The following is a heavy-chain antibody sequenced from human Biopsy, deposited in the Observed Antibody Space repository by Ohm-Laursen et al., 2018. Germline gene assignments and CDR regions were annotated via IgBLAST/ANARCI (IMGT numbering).Heavy chain of an antibody. Sequence: EASVKVSCKASGYTFTGQYLHWVRQVPGQGLEWMGWINPHSGTTKFAQDFQGRVTMTRDTSITTAYMELRRLRSDDTAVYYCAKGQDVRGGAEYFQHWGQGALVTVSS. J-gene: IGHJ1*01. CDR2: INPHSGTT. CDR3: AKGQDVRGGAEYFQH. V-gene: IGHV1-2*02. D-gene: IGHD2-15*01. CDR1: GYTFTGQY.